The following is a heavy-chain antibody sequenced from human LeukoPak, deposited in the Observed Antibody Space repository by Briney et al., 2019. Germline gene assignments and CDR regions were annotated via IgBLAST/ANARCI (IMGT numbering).Heavy chain of an antibody. V-gene: IGHV3-23*01. CDR2: ISGSGDTT. Sequence: GGSLRLSCATSGFIFSNYAVNWVRQAPGKGLEWVSIISGSGDTTYYADSVKGRFTISRDNSKNTLYLQMNSLRAEDTAVYYCAKDPIGSTMIVVVTGFDYWGQGTLVTVSS. CDR3: AKDPIGSTMIVVVTGFDY. D-gene: IGHD3-22*01. CDR1: GFIFSNYA. J-gene: IGHJ4*02.